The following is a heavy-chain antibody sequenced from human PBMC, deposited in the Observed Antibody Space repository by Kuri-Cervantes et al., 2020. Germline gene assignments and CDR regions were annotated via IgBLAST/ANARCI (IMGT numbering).Heavy chain of an antibody. J-gene: IGHJ4*02. CDR3: ASEYYYDSSGYY. CDR1: GGSISSGSYY. CDR2: IYYSGST. Sequence: SETLSLTCTVSGGSISSGSYYWSWIRQPPGKGLEWIGYIYYSGSTNYNPSLKSRVTISVDTSKNQFSLKLNSVTAADTAVYYCASEYYYDSSGYYLGQGNLVTVSS. V-gene: IGHV4-61*01. D-gene: IGHD3-22*01.